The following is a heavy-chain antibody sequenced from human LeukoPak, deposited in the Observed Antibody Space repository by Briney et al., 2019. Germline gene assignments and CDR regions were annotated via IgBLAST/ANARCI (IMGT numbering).Heavy chain of an antibody. D-gene: IGHD3-22*01. CDR3: ARDDQPQYTIEYDSSGSPLDY. Sequence: SETLSLTCTVSGGSISSGSYYWSWIRQPAGKGLEWIGRIYTSGSTNYNPSLKSRVTISVDTSKNQFSLKLSSVTAADTAVYYCARDDQPQYTIEYDSSGSPLDYWGQGTLVTVSS. CDR1: GGSISSGSYY. J-gene: IGHJ4*02. V-gene: IGHV4-61*02. CDR2: IYTSGST.